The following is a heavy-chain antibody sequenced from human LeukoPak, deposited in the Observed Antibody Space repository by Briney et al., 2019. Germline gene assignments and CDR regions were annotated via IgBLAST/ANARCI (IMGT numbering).Heavy chain of an antibody. D-gene: IGHD3-22*01. CDR2: IKQDGSEK. J-gene: IGHJ6*02. Sequence: RGSLRLSCAASGFTFSSYWMSWVRQAPGKGLEWVANIKQDGSEKYYVDSVKGRFTISRDNAKNSLYLQMNSLRAEDTAVYYCARDLRGYYYDSSGYYYYYYYGMDVWGQGTTVTVSS. CDR1: GFTFSSYW. V-gene: IGHV3-7*01. CDR3: ARDLRGYYYDSSGYYYYYYYGMDV.